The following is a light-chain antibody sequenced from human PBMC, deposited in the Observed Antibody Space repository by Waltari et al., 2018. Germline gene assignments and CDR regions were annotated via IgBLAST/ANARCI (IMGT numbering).Light chain of an antibody. CDR2: AES. Sequence: EIVMTQTPATLSVFPWERATLSCRARQSIRSNLAWYQHKPGQAPRLLIYAESTRATGIPARFSGSGTGSEFTLTIRRLQSEDFAVYFCQQYHNWLGTFGQGTKVEIK. J-gene: IGKJ1*01. CDR3: QQYHNWLGT. V-gene: IGKV3-15*01. CDR1: QSIRSN.